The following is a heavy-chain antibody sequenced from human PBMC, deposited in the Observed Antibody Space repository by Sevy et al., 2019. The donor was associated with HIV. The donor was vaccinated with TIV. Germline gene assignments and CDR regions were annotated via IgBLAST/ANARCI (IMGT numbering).Heavy chain of an antibody. CDR1: GFTFSTYG. J-gene: IGHJ5*02. V-gene: IGHV3-33*01. CDR3: ARDQHDYGGNLRTGWFDP. D-gene: IGHD4-17*01. Sequence: GGSLRLSCAASGFTFSTYGMHWVRQAPGKGLEWVAVIWFDESNTYYADSVKGRFTISRDNSKNTLYLQMNSLRAEDTAVYYCARDQHDYGGNLRTGWFDPWGQGTLVTVSS. CDR2: IWFDESNT.